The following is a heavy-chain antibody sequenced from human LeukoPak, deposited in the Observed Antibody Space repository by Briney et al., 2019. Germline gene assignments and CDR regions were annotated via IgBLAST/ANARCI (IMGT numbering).Heavy chain of an antibody. V-gene: IGHV5-10-1*01. J-gene: IGHJ4*02. CDR3: ARLGPEFRTTLPDY. CDR2: IDPSDSYT. CDR1: GYSFTSYW. Sequence: GESLKISCKGSGYSFTSYWISWVRQMPGKGLEWMGRIDPSDSYTNYSPSFQGHVTISADKSLSTAYLPWSSLKASDTAMYYCARLGPEFRTTLPDYWGQGTLVTVSS. D-gene: IGHD1-14*01.